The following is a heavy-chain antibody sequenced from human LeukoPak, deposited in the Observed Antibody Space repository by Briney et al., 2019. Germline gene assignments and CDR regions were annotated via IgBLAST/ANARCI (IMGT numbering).Heavy chain of an antibody. D-gene: IGHD4-23*01. CDR3: ASWRDYGGNS. J-gene: IGHJ4*02. CDR1: GFTFSSYW. CDR2: IKQDGSEK. Sequence: PGGSLRLSCAAPGFTFSSYWMSWVRQAPGKGLEWVAHIKQDGSEKYYVDCVKGRFTISRDNAKNSLYLQMNSLRAEDTAVYYCASWRDYGGNSWGQGTLVTVSS. V-gene: IGHV3-7*01.